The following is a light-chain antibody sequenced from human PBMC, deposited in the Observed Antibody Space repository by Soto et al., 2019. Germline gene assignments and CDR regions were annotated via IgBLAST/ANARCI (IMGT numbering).Light chain of an antibody. J-gene: IGLJ1*01. CDR2: DVT. CDR3: CSYAGSPRYV. CDR1: SSDVGDNNY. Sequence: QSALTQPASVSGSPGQSITISCTGTSSDVGDNNYVSWYQQHPGKAPKLMIYDVTHRPSGISNRFSGSKSGNTASLTISGLQAEDEADYYCCSYAGSPRYVFGTGTKLTVL. V-gene: IGLV2-14*01.